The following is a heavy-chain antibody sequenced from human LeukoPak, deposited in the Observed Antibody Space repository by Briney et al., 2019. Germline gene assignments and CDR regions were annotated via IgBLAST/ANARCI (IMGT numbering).Heavy chain of an antibody. CDR3: ARVAFSTSRLFDYGMDV. CDR2: INPNSGGT. Sequence: ASVKVSCKASVYTFTGYYMHWVRQAPGQGLEWMGWINPNSGGTNYAQKFQGRVTMTRDTSISTAYMELSRLRSDDTAVYYCARVAFSTSRLFDYGMDVWGQGTTVTVSS. V-gene: IGHV1-2*02. D-gene: IGHD2-2*01. CDR1: VYTFTGYY. J-gene: IGHJ6*02.